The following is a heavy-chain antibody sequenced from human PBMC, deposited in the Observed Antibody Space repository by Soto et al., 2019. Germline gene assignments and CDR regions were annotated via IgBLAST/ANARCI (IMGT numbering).Heavy chain of an antibody. CDR3: ARDGGLKYYFDY. CDR2: ISYDGSNK. Sequence: GSLRLSCAASGFTFSSYAMHWVRQAPGKGLEWVAVISYDGSNKYYADSVKGRFTISRDNSKNTLYLQMDSLRAEDTAVYYCARDGGLKYYFDYWGQGTLVTVSS. J-gene: IGHJ4*02. CDR1: GFTFSSYA. V-gene: IGHV3-30-3*01. D-gene: IGHD3-16*01.